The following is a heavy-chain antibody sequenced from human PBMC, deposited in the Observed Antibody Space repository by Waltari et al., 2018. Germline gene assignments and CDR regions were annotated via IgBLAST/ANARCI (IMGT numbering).Heavy chain of an antibody. CDR2: IRYDGRNK. CDR1: GFTFSSYG. Sequence: QVQLVESGGGVVQPGGSLRLSCAASGFTFSSYGMHWVRQAPGKGLEWVAFIRYDGRNKYYADSGKGRLTTARDNSKNKLYLQMNSLSAEDTAVYYCAKDGSGWPYYYYYYMDVWGKGTTVTISS. CDR3: AKDGSGWPYYYYYYMDV. V-gene: IGHV3-30*02. J-gene: IGHJ6*03. D-gene: IGHD6-19*01.